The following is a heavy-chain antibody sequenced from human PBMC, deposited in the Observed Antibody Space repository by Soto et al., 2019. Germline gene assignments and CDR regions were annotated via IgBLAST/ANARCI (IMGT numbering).Heavy chain of an antibody. CDR1: GYSFVSHG. CDR2: IGPYTIVT. V-gene: IGHV1-18*04. Sequence: QLVQSGPAVKKPAASVRLSCKASGYSFVSHGIRWVRQAPGQGREWMALIGPYTIVTKYAQRLQFRVTVTTDTHTSSVYMELRKLGPDDTSVYYCARYVQHWWEYATGECDYLGQGTLVAVSS. CDR3: ARYVQHWWEYATGECDY. D-gene: IGHD2-8*02. J-gene: IGHJ4*02.